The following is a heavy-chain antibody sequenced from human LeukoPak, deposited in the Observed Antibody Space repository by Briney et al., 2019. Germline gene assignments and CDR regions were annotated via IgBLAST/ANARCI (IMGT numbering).Heavy chain of an antibody. CDR3: ARDRGNIVVVPAAADY. CDR2: IKQDGSEK. CDR1: GFTFSNYW. J-gene: IGHJ4*02. D-gene: IGHD2-2*01. V-gene: IGHV3-7*01. Sequence: GGSLRLSCAASGFTFSNYWMSWVRQAPGKGLEWVANIKQDGSEKNYVDSVKGRFTISRDNAKNSLYLQMNSLRAEDTAVYYCARDRGNIVVVPAAADYWGQGTLVTVSS.